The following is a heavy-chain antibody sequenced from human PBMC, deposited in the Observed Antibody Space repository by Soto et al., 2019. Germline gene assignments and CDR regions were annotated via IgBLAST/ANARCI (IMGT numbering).Heavy chain of an antibody. CDR1: GYTFTSYG. Sequence: ASVKVSCKASGYTFTSYGISWVRQAPGQGLEWMGWISAYNGNTNYAQKLQGRVTMTTDTSTSTAYMELRSLRSDDTAVYYCARDTDYDILTGPDPYYYYYYMDVRGKGTTVTVSS. D-gene: IGHD3-9*01. CDR3: ARDTDYDILTGPDPYYYYYYMDV. V-gene: IGHV1-18*01. J-gene: IGHJ6*03. CDR2: ISAYNGNT.